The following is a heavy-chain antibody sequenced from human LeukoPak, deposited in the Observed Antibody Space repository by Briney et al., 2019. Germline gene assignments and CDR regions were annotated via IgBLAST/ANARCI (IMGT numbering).Heavy chain of an antibody. CDR2: ISSSSSHI. CDR1: GFTFSSYS. CDR3: ARGRGLPGPLDY. V-gene: IGHV3-21*01. D-gene: IGHD3-10*01. Sequence: HPGGSLRLSCAASGFTFSSYSMNWVRQAPGKVLEWVSSISSSSSHIYYADSVKGRFTISRDNAKNSLYLQMNSLRAEDTAVYYCARGRGLPGPLDYWGQGTLVTVSS. J-gene: IGHJ4*02.